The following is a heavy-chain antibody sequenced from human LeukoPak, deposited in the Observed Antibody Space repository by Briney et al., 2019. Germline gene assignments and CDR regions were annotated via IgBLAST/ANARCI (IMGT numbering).Heavy chain of an antibody. V-gene: IGHV3-23*01. J-gene: IGHJ4*02. Sequence: GGSLRLSCAASKFTFSTFSMSWVRQAPGKGLEWVSSISGSGGYTYYADSVKGRFTISRDNSKNTLYLQMNSLRAEDTAVYYCAKDTYGSGSYVSYWGQGTLVTVSS. CDR2: ISGSGGYT. CDR3: AKDTYGSGSYVSY. CDR1: KFTFSTFS. D-gene: IGHD3-10*01.